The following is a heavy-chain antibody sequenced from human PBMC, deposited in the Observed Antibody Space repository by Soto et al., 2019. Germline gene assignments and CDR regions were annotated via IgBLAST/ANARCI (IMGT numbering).Heavy chain of an antibody. CDR2: ISDDGSNK. D-gene: IGHD2-15*01. J-gene: IGHJ3*02. Sequence: QVQLVESGGGVVQPGRSLRLSCAAAGFTFSSYGMHLVRQAPGKGLEWVAVISDDGSNKYYADSVKGRFTISRDNSKNTLYLQMNSLRAEDTAVYYCAKLGYCSVGSCYSYDAFDIWGQGTMVTVSS. CDR1: GFTFSSYG. V-gene: IGHV3-30*18. CDR3: AKLGYCSVGSCYSYDAFDI.